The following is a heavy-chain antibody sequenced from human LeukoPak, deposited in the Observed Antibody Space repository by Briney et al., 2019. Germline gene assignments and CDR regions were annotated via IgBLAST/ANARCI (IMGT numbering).Heavy chain of an antibody. J-gene: IGHJ4*02. D-gene: IGHD3-9*01. CDR2: INHNAEMI. Sequence: GGSLRLSCEGSGFPFGNYVMSWVRQAPGKGLEWIAYINHNAEMIFYPDFVKGRLTISRDNPKKSLYLQMNALRYEDTAIYYCARDHDWAFDLWGQGTLVTVSS. CDR3: ARDHDWAFDL. V-gene: IGHV3-48*02. CDR1: GFPFGNYV.